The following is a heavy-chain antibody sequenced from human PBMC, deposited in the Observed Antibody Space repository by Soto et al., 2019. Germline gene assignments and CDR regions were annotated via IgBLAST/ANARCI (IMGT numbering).Heavy chain of an antibody. CDR1: GFTFSSYA. CDR3: AKFATAMAPTTMPHFEY. CDR2: ISGSGGST. D-gene: IGHD5-18*01. J-gene: IGHJ4*02. Sequence: GGSLRLSCAASGFTFSSYAMSWVRQAPGKGLEWVSAISGSGGSTYYADSVKGRFTISRDNSKNTLYLQMNSLRAEDTFVFYCAKFATAMAPTTMPHFEYWGQGTLVTVSS. V-gene: IGHV3-23*01.